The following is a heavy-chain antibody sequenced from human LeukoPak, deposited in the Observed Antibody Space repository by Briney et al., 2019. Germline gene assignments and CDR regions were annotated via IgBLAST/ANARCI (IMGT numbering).Heavy chain of an antibody. CDR2: ISSSSSYI. Sequence: GGSLRLSCAASAFTFSSYSMNWVRQAPGKGLEWVSSISSSSSYIYYADSVKGRVTISRDNAKNSLYLQMNSLRAEDTAVYYCARDQRQQLVRAIDYWGQGTLVTVSS. D-gene: IGHD6-13*01. CDR3: ARDQRQQLVRAIDY. J-gene: IGHJ4*02. V-gene: IGHV3-21*01. CDR1: AFTFSSYS.